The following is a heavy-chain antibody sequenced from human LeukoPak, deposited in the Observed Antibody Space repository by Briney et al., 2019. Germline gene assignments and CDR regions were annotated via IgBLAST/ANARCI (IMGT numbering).Heavy chain of an antibody. CDR1: GGSISSYY. CDR2: IYYSGST. V-gene: IGHV4-59*01. Sequence: SETLSLTCTVSGGSISSYYWSWIRPPPGKGLEWIGYIYYSGSTNYNPSLKSRVTISVDTSKNQFSLKLSSVTAADTAVYYCAREVRYYGDPNDAFDIWGQGTMVTVSS. J-gene: IGHJ3*02. D-gene: IGHD4-17*01. CDR3: AREVRYYGDPNDAFDI.